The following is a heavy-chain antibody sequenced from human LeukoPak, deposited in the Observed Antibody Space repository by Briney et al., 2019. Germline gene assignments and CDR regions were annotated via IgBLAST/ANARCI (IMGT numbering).Heavy chain of an antibody. V-gene: IGHV3-30*04. CDR1: GFTFSSYA. CDR2: ISYDGSNK. Sequence: PGGSLRLSCAASGFTFSSYAMHWVRQAPGKGLEWVAVISYDGSNKYYADSVKGRFTVSKDNSKNTLYLQMNSLRAEDTAVYYCAKDPVGATIWGLEYYFDYWGQGTLVTVSS. D-gene: IGHD1-26*01. J-gene: IGHJ4*02. CDR3: AKDPVGATIWGLEYYFDY.